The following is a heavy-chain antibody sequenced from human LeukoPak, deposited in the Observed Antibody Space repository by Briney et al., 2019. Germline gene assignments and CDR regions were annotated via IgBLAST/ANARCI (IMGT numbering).Heavy chain of an antibody. CDR3: ARDRPDFDWLARLPDY. Sequence: ASVKVSCKASGGTFSTYVISWVRQAPGQGLEWMGWISAYNGNTNYAQKLQGRVTMTTDTSTSTAYMELRSLRSDDTAVYYCARDRPDFDWLARLPDYWGQGTLVTVSS. D-gene: IGHD3-9*01. CDR1: GGTFSTYV. J-gene: IGHJ4*02. CDR2: ISAYNGNT. V-gene: IGHV1-18*01.